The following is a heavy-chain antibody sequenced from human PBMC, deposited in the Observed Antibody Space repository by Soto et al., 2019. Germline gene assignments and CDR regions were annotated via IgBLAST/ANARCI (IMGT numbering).Heavy chain of an antibody. J-gene: IGHJ4*02. D-gene: IGHD2-2*01. CDR2: IYQSGKT. CDR3: ARLYCSSVSCYNDY. Sequence: PWETLSLTCGVSGFPVSYGYYWGWIRQPPGKGLEWLGSIYQSGKTYYNPSLKSRLTPSMDTSKNEFSLRLRSVTAADTAVYFCARLYCSSVSCYNDYWGPGVLVTVS. V-gene: IGHV4-38-2*01. CDR1: GFPVSYGYY.